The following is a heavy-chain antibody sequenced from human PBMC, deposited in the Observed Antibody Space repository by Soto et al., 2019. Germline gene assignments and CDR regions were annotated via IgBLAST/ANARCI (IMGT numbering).Heavy chain of an antibody. V-gene: IGHV1-69*14. CDR1: GGTFSTYA. Sequence: QVQLVQSGAEVKKPGSSVKVSCTASGGTFSTYAISWVRQAPGQGLEWMGGIIPMFATAHYAQNFQASVTITADKPTSTAYMELSSLTSEDTAVYYCARVLRQQFVTGYYYGMDVWGQGTTVTVSS. CDR3: ARVLRQQFVTGYYYGMDV. CDR2: IIPMFATA. J-gene: IGHJ6*02. D-gene: IGHD6-6*01.